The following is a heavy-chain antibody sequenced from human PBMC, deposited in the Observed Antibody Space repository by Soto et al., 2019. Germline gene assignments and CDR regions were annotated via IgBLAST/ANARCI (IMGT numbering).Heavy chain of an antibody. J-gene: IGHJ4*02. CDR3: ASGTNGAVFVY. D-gene: IGHD2-8*01. V-gene: IGHV3-11*01. Sequence: QVQLVESGGGLVKPGGSLRLSCAASGFTFSNYYMSWIRQAPGKGLEWVSYISSRASTIFYADSVKGRFTISRDNVKNSLYLQMNSLRAEDTAVYYCASGTNGAVFVYWGQGILVAVSS. CDR2: ISSRASTI. CDR1: GFTFSNYY.